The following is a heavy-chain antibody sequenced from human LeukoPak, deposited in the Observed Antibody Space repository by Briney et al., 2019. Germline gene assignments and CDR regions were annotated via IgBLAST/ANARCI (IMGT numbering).Heavy chain of an antibody. CDR3: ARGSIVGASKGYYFDY. D-gene: IGHD1-26*01. V-gene: IGHV1-69*04. CDR2: IIPILGIA. Sequence: SVKVSCTASGGTFSSYAISWVRQAPGQGLEWMGRIIPILGIANYAQTFQGRVTITADKSTSTAYMELSSLRSEDTAVYYCARGSIVGASKGYYFDYWGQGTLVTVSS. CDR1: GGTFSSYA. J-gene: IGHJ4*02.